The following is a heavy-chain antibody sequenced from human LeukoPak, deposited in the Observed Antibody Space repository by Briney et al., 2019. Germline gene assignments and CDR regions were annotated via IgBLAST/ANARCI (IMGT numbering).Heavy chain of an antibody. CDR1: GCSISSYY. J-gene: IGHJ4*02. V-gene: IGHV4-59*01. CDR3: MSRGY. CDR2: IYYSGST. Sequence: PSETLSLTCTVSGCSISSYYWSWIRQPPGKGLEWIGYIYYSGSTNYNPSLKSRVTISVDTSKNQFSLKLSSVTAADTAVYYCMSRGYWGQGTLVTVSS.